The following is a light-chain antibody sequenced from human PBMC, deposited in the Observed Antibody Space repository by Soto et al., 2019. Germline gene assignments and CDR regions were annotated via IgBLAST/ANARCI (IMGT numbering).Light chain of an antibody. CDR2: GAS. CDR1: QTVSITY. Sequence: VLTQSPGTLSLSPGESATLSCRASQTVSITYLTWYQQKPGQAPRLLIFGASKRATGIPDRFSGGGSGTDFSLTISRLEPEDSAVYYCQQYHRPPRAFGQGTKVDIK. V-gene: IGKV3-20*01. J-gene: IGKJ1*01. CDR3: QQYHRPPRA.